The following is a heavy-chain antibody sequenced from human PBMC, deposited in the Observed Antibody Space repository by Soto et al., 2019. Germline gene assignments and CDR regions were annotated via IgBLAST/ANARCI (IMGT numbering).Heavy chain of an antibody. J-gene: IGHJ4*02. Sequence: GGSLRLSCAASGFTFSSYAMHWVRQAPGKGLEWVAVISYDGSNKYYADSVKGRFTISSDNSKNTLYLQMNSLRAENTAVYYCEKDRGGQLWLYGLDVWGQGTLVTVSS. D-gene: IGHD5-18*01. CDR2: ISYDGSNK. V-gene: IGHV3-30-3*01. CDR1: GFTFSSYA. CDR3: EKDRGGQLWLYGLDV.